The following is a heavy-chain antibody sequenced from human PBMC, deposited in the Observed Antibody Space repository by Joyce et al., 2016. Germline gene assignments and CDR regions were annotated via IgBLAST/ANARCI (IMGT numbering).Heavy chain of an antibody. Sequence: QVQLVQSGAEVKKPGASVKVSCKASGYTFTNYGIRWVRQAPGQGLEWMGWISAYNGNTNYAQKLQGRVTVTTDTSTSTAYMELRSLRSDDSAVYYCARDLNRVAAAGTYFDYWGQGTLVTVSS. D-gene: IGHD6-13*01. CDR3: ARDLNRVAAAGTYFDY. J-gene: IGHJ4*02. V-gene: IGHV1-18*01. CDR2: ISAYNGNT. CDR1: GYTFTNYG.